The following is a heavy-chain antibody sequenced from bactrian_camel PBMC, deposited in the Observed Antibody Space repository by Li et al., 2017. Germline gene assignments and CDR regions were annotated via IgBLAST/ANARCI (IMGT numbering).Heavy chain of an antibody. D-gene: IGHD2*01. CDR1: AYTPANVR. CDR3: AADPQWAASLSRSLSTRDFSY. CDR2: IRSDGIL. V-gene: IGHV3S55*01. Sequence: QLVESGGGSVQAGGSLRLSCAFDAYTPANVRMAWFRQAPGKEREGLAVIRSDGILAYKESVRGRFTISGDIAKNTLYLEMTNLEPEDTAMYYCAADPQWAASLSRSLSTRDFSYWGQGTQVTVSS. J-gene: IGHJ6*01.